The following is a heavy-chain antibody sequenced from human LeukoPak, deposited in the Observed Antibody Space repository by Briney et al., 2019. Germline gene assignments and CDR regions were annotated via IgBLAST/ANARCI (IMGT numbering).Heavy chain of an antibody. Sequence: ASVKVSCKASGYTFTGYYMHWVRQAPGQGLEWMGRVNPNSGGTNYAQKFQGRVTMTRDTSISTAYMELSRLRSDDTAVYYCAREWRITMIVVGIDYWGQGTLVTVSS. J-gene: IGHJ4*02. V-gene: IGHV1-2*06. CDR2: VNPNSGGT. CDR1: GYTFTGYY. CDR3: AREWRITMIVVGIDY. D-gene: IGHD3-22*01.